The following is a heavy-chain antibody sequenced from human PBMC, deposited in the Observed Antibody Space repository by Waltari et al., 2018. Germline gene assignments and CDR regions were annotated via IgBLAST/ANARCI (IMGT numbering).Heavy chain of an antibody. J-gene: IGHJ4*02. Sequence: EVQLVESGGGLVQPGKSLRLACATSGFTFDNYARNWVRQPPGKGLEWFSDISWNSGSIGYADYVKGRFTISRDNAKNSLYLQMNSVRAEDTAFYYCARSSGSGTYTSIDYWGQGTLVTVSS. D-gene: IGHD3-10*01. CDR3: ARSSGSGTYTSIDY. CDR2: ISWNSGSI. CDR1: GFTFDNYA. V-gene: IGHV3-9*01.